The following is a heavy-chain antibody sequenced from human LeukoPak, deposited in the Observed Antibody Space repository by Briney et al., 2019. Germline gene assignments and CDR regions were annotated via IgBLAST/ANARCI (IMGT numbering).Heavy chain of an antibody. D-gene: IGHD3-10*01. J-gene: IGHJ4*02. CDR2: IYYSGSI. Sequence: PSETLSLTCTVSGGSTSSGSYYWSLIRQPPGKGLEWIGYIYYSGSINYNPSLKSRVTISVDTSRNQFSMKLNSVTAADTAVYYCAGSGGLANQGAVFDYWGQGTLVTVSS. CDR3: AGSGGLANQGAVFDY. V-gene: IGHV4-61*01. CDR1: GGSTSSGSYY.